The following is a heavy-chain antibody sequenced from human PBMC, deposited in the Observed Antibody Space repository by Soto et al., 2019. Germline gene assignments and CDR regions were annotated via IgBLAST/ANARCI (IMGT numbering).Heavy chain of an antibody. CDR2: ISAYNGNT. CDR3: ARSIVVVTAIRTHHWFDP. J-gene: IGHJ5*02. Sequence: ASVKVSCKASGYTFTSYGISWVRQAPGQGLEWMGWISAYNGNTNYAQKLQGRVTMTTDTSTSTAYMELRSLRSDDTAVYYCARSIVVVTAIRTHHWFDPWGQGTLVTVSS. V-gene: IGHV1-18*04. CDR1: GYTFTSYG. D-gene: IGHD2-21*02.